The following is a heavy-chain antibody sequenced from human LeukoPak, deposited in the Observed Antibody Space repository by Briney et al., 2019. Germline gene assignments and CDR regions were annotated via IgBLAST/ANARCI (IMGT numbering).Heavy chain of an antibody. CDR2: ISGSDVGT. CDR3: AKSLTMIVVATDAFDI. CDR1: GFTFSSYA. J-gene: IGHJ3*02. Sequence: PGGSLRLSCAASGFTFSSYAMSWVRQAPGKGLEWVSAISGSDVGTYYADSVKGRFTISRDNSKNTMYLQMNSLRAGDTAVYYCAKSLTMIVVATDAFDIWGQGTMVTVSS. D-gene: IGHD3-22*01. V-gene: IGHV3-23*01.